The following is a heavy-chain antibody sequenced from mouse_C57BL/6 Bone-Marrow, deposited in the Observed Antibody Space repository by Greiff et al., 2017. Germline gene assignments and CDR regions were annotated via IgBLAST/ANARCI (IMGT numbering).Heavy chain of an antibody. D-gene: IGHD3-3*01. CDR1: GYAFSTYW. V-gene: IGHV1-80*01. CDR3: TRGWDYWDY. CDR2: IYPGDGDT. J-gene: IGHJ2*01. Sequence: QVHVKQSGAELVKPGASVKISCKASGYAFSTYWMNWVKQRPGKGLEWIGQIYPGDGDTNYNGKFKGKATLTANKSSSTAYMQLSSLTSEDSAVYLGTRGWDYWDYWGQGTTLTVSS.